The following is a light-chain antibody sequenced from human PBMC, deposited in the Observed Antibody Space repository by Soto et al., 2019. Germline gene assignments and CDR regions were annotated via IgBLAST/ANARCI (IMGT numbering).Light chain of an antibody. Sequence: DIQMTQSPSTLSASIGDRVVITCRASESISSWLAWYQQKPCKAPKLLIYDVSSLESGVPSRFSGSGSGTEFTLTISSLQPDDFATYYCQQYNSYPWTFGQGTKVDIK. J-gene: IGKJ1*01. CDR1: ESISSW. CDR3: QQYNSYPWT. V-gene: IGKV1-5*01. CDR2: DVS.